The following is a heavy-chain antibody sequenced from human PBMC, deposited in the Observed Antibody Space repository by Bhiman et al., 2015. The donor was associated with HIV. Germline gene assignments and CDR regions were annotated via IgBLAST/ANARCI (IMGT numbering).Heavy chain of an antibody. Sequence: QVQLVESGGGVVQPGRSLRLSCAASGFTFSSFGMHWVRQAPGKGLEWVAVISYDGNNKYYADSVKGRFTISRENSKNTLYLQMNSLRAEDTAVYYCAREGEAYNFWSVGWFDPWGQGNPGHRLL. CDR1: GFTFSSFG. V-gene: IGHV3-30*03. CDR2: ISYDGNNK. J-gene: IGHJ5*02. CDR3: AREGEAYNFWSVGWFDP. D-gene: IGHD3-3*01.